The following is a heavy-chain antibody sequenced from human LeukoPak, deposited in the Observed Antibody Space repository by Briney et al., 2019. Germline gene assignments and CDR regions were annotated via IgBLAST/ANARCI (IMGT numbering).Heavy chain of an antibody. CDR1: GFTFSSYG. CDR2: ISYDGSNK. V-gene: IGHV3-30*03. CDR3: ARVAEDTAMALGNFDY. Sequence: GGSLRLSCAASGFTFSSYGMHWVRQAPGKGLEWVAVISYDGSNKYYADSVKGRFTISRDNSKNTLYLQMNSLRAEDTAVYYCARVAEDTAMALGNFDYWGQGTLVTVSS. J-gene: IGHJ4*02. D-gene: IGHD5-18*01.